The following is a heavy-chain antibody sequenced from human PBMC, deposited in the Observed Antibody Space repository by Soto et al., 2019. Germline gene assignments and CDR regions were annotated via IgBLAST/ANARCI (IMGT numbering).Heavy chain of an antibody. V-gene: IGHV1-2*02. CDR1: GYTFTGYY. J-gene: IGHJ6*02. CDR2: INPNSGGT. Sequence: QVQLVQSGAEVKKPGASVKVSRKASGYTFTGYYMHWVRQAPGQGLEWMGWINPNSGGTNYAQKLQGRVTMTTDTSTSTAYMELRSLRSDDTAVYYCARRGSYTVGDYYYYGMDVWGQGTTVTVSS. CDR3: ARRGSYTVGDYYYYGMDV. D-gene: IGHD1-26*01.